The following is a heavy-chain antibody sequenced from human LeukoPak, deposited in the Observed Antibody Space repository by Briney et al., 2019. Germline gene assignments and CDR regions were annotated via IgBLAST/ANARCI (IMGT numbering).Heavy chain of an antibody. J-gene: IGHJ6*02. CDR2: INTEGSDT. D-gene: IGHD3-10*01. V-gene: IGHV3-74*01. CDR3: AVPRIGNYYGMDG. CDR1: GFSFSNYW. Sequence: GGSLRLSCAASGFSFSNYWMHWVRQAPGKGLVWVSRINTEGSDTAYADSVEGRFTISRDNAKNTLFLQMKSLRAEDTAVYYCAVPRIGNYYGMDGWGQGTTVTVS.